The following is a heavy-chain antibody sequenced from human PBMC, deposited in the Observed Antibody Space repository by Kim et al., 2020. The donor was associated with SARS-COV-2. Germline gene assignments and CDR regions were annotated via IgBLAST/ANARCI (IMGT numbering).Heavy chain of an antibody. D-gene: IGHD3-3*01. CDR3: ARGDTIFGVVINAFDI. Sequence: SLKSGVTISVDTSKNQFSLKLSSGTAADTAVYYCARGDTIFGVVINAFDIWGQGTMVTVSS. V-gene: IGHV4-31*02. J-gene: IGHJ3*02.